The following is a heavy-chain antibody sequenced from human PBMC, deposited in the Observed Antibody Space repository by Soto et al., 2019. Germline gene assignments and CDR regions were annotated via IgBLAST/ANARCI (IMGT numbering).Heavy chain of an antibody. CDR2: IWYDGVNK. D-gene: IGHD5-18*01. Sequence: GGSLTLSCAASGFSFRSYAMHWVRQAPGKGLEWVAVIWYDGVNKYYADSVKGRFTISRDNYNNTLYMQINSLKAEDTAVYYCARDPFLLTAERLAVRQYWAPGTPVPISS. V-gene: IGHV3-33*08. CDR3: ARDPFLLTAERLAVRQY. CDR1: GFSFRSYA. J-gene: IGHJ4*02.